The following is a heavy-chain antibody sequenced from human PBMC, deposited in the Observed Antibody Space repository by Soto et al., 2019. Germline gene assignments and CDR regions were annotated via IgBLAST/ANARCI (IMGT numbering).Heavy chain of an antibody. V-gene: IGHV3-7*03. CDR3: VRWGAGLEAGDY. CDR1: GFTFSSYW. J-gene: IGHJ4*02. D-gene: IGHD1-26*01. Sequence: GGSLRLSCAASGFTFSSYWMSWVRQAPGKGLEWVANIKQDGSEKYYVDSVKGRFTISRENAKNSLYLQMNSLRAEDTAVYYCVRWGAGLEAGDYWGQGTLVTVSS. CDR2: IKQDGSEK.